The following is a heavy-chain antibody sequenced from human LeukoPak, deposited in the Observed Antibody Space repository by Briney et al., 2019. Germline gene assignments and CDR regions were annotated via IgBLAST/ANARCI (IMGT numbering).Heavy chain of an antibody. D-gene: IGHD4-11*01. V-gene: IGHV3-20*04. Sequence: PGGSLRLSCAASGFTLDDYGMSWVRQAPGKGLEWVSGINWNGGSTGCADSVKGRFTISRDNAKNSLYLQMNSLRAEDTAVYYCARGYSNYGYAFDIWGQGTMVTVSS. J-gene: IGHJ3*02. CDR3: ARGYSNYGYAFDI. CDR2: INWNGGST. CDR1: GFTLDDYG.